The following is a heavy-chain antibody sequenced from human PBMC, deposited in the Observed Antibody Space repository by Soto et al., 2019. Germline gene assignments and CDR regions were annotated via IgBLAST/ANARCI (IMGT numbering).Heavy chain of an antibody. D-gene: IGHD2-15*01. CDR3: ARDRRLLRARRSQAWFDP. V-gene: IGHV7-4-1*01. J-gene: IGHJ5*02. Sequence: ASVKVSCKASGYTFTSYAMNWVRQAPGQGLEWMGWINTNTGNPTYAQGFTGRFVFSLDTSVSTAYLQICSLKAEDTAVYYCARDRRLLRARRSQAWFDPWGQGTLVPVS. CDR1: GYTFTSYA. CDR2: INTNTGNP.